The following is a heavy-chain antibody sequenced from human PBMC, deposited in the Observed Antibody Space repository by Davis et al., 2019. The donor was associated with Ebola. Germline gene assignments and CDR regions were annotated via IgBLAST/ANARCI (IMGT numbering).Heavy chain of an antibody. J-gene: IGHJ4*02. CDR1: GGTFSSYA. V-gene: IGHV3-64D*06. CDR3: VKDRFTVVVVHGGFDY. CDR2: ISTNGETT. Sequence: SCKASGGTFSSYAMHWVRQAPGKGLESVARISTNGETTYYADSVKGRFTISRDNSKDTLYLQMRNLRIDDTAVYYCVKDRFTVVVVHGGFDYWGQGALVTVSS. D-gene: IGHD2-15*01.